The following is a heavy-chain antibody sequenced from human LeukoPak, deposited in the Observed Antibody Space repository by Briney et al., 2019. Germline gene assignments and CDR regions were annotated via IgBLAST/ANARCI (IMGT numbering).Heavy chain of an antibody. CDR1: GFTFSSYA. CDR3: AKKETTVTTFFEN. CDR2: ISASGGST. Sequence: PGGSLRLSCAASGFTFSSYAMSWARQAPGKGLEWVSDISASGGSTHYADSVKGRFTISRDNSKNTLYLQMYSLRAEDTAVYYCAKKETTVTTFFENWGQGTLVTVSS. D-gene: IGHD4-17*01. V-gene: IGHV3-23*01. J-gene: IGHJ4*02.